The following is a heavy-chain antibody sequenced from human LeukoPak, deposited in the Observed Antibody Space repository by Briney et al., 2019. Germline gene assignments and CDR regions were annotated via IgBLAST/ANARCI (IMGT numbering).Heavy chain of an antibody. Sequence: SETLSLTCTVSGGSISSSNYYWGWIRQPPGKGLEWIGSIYYSGSTYYNPSLKSRVTISVDTSKNQFSLKLSSVTAADTAVYYCARVIYDILTGPTEYYFDYWGQGTLVTVSS. V-gene: IGHV4-39*07. CDR2: IYYSGST. J-gene: IGHJ4*02. CDR3: ARVIYDILTGPTEYYFDY. D-gene: IGHD3-9*01. CDR1: GGSISSSNYY.